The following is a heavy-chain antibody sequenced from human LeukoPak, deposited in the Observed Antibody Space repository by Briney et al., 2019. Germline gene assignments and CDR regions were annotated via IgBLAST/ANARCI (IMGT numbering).Heavy chain of an antibody. D-gene: IGHD6-6*01. V-gene: IGHV3-21*04. J-gene: IGHJ6*03. CDR1: GFTFSSYS. CDR2: ISSSSSYI. Sequence: GGSLRLSCAASGFTFSSYSMNWVRQAPGKGLEWVSSISSSSSYIYYADSVKGRFTISRDNAKNSLYLQMNSLRAEDTAVYYCARPPSPYYYYYYMDVWGKGTTVTVSS. CDR3: ARPPSPYYYYYYMDV.